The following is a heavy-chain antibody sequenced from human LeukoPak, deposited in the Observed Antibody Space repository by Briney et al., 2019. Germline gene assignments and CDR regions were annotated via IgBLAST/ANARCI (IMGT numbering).Heavy chain of an antibody. CDR3: AIDQPVAGVSNFDS. V-gene: IGHV7-4-1*02. J-gene: IGHJ4*02. Sequence: GASVKVSCKASGYTFTSYAMNWLRQAPGQGLEWMGWINPNTGNPTYAQAFTGRFVFSLETSVSTAYLQISSLNTEDTAVYYCAIDQPVAGVSNFDSWGQGTLVTVSS. D-gene: IGHD6-19*01. CDR2: INPNTGNP. CDR1: GYTFTSYA.